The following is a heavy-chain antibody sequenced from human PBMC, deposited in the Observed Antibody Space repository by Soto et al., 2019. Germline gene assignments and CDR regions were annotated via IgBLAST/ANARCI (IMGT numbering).Heavy chain of an antibody. CDR1: GYTFTGYY. Sequence: GASVKVSCKASGYTFTGYYMHWVRQAPGQGLEWMGWINPNSGGTNYAQKFQGWVTMTRDTSISTAYMELGRLRSDDTAAHDCASGKRYFDSNHSEYWGKGTRVT. CDR3: ASGKRYFDSNHSEY. CDR2: INPNSGGT. J-gene: IGHJ4*02. D-gene: IGHD3-9*01. V-gene: IGHV1-2*04.